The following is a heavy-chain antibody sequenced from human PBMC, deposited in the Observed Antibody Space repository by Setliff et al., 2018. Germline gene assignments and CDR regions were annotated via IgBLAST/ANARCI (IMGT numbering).Heavy chain of an antibody. D-gene: IGHD1-26*01. J-gene: IGHJ5*02. CDR1: GFTFSSYW. CDR3: ARGGVVPVVGATSRWFDP. V-gene: IGHV3-7*01. Sequence: GGSLRLSCAASGFTFSSYWMSWVRQAPGKGLEWVANIKQDGSEKYYVDSVKGRFTISRDNAKNSLYLQMNSLRAEDTAVYYCARGGVVPVVGATSRWFDPWGQGTLVTV. CDR2: IKQDGSEK.